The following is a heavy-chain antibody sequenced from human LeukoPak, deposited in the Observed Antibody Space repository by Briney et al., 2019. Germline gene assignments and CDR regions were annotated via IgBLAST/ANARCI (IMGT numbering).Heavy chain of an antibody. J-gene: IGHJ5*02. CDR2: IYSGGST. CDR1: GFTVSSNY. Sequence: GGSLRLSCAASGFTVSSNYMSWVRQAPGMGLEWVSVIYSGGSTYYADSVKGRFTISRDNSKNTLYLQMNSLRAEDTAVYYCARDLSPQIYDFWSGYVSWGQGTLVTVSS. CDR3: ARDLSPQIYDFWSGYVS. V-gene: IGHV3-66*02. D-gene: IGHD3-3*01.